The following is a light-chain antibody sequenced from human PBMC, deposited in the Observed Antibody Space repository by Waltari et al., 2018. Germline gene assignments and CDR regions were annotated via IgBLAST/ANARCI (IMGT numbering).Light chain of an antibody. J-gene: IGLJ2*01. V-gene: IGLV1-47*01. Sequence: QPVLIQPPSASGTAGQRVTTRRTRSSTNIGSNYVYWYRQVPGTAPKLLMYRDNGRPSGVPDRFSGSKSGTSASLAISGVRSEDEADYHCAAWDDVLSGVVFGGGTK. CDR2: RDN. CDR3: AAWDDVLSGVV. CDR1: STNIGSNY.